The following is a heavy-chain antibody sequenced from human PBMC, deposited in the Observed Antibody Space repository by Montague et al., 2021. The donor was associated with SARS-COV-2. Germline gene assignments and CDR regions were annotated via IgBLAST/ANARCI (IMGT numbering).Heavy chain of an antibody. V-gene: IGHV4-59*12. D-gene: IGHD3-16*02. Sequence: SETLSLTCTVSGGSISSYYWSWIRQPPGKGLEWIGYIYYSGSTNYNPSLKSRVTISVGTSKNQFSLKLSSVTAADTAVYYCARGYDYVWGSYRYLHWFDPWGQGTLVTVSS. CDR3: ARGYDYVWGSYRYLHWFDP. CDR2: IYYSGST. CDR1: GGSISSYY. J-gene: IGHJ5*02.